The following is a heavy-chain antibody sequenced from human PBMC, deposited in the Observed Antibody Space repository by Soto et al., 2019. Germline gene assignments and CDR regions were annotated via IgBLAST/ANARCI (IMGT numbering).Heavy chain of an antibody. CDR3: ARDQKSLVDTAMVIDYYYGMDV. V-gene: IGHV1-46*01. J-gene: IGHJ6*02. CDR2: INPSGGST. Sequence: ASLKVSCKASGYAFTSYYMHWVRQAPGQGLECMGIINPSGGSTSYSQEFQGWVTMTRDTSISTAYMELSRLRSDDTAVYYCARDQKSLVDTAMVIDYYYGMDVWGQGTTVTVSS. CDR1: GYAFTSYY. D-gene: IGHD5-18*01.